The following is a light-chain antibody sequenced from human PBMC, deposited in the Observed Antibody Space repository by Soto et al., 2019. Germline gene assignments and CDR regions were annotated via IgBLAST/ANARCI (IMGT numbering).Light chain of an antibody. V-gene: IGLV2-23*02. CDR1: SSDVGSQNL. CDR3: CSYGGSRAV. J-gene: IGLJ7*01. Sequence: QSALTQPASVSGSPGQSITISCTGTSSDVGSQNLVSWYQQHPGQAPKLMIYEVSKRPLWVSTRFSASKSGNTASLTISGLQAEDEADYYCCSYGGSRAVFGGGTQLTVL. CDR2: EVS.